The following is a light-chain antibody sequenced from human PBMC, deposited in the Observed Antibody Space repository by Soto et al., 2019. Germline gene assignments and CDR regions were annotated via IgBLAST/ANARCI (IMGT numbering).Light chain of an antibody. Sequence: QSALTQPGSVSGSPGQSITISCTGTSSDVGNYNYVSWYQQQSGKAPKLIIYEVSNRPSGVSNRFSGSKSGNTASLTISGLQAEDEADYYCSSFTSSRAYVFGIGTKVTVL. CDR2: EVS. CDR3: SSFTSSRAYV. V-gene: IGLV2-14*01. CDR1: SSDVGNYNY. J-gene: IGLJ1*01.